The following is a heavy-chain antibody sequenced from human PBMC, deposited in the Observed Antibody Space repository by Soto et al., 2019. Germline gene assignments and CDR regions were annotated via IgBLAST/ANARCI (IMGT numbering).Heavy chain of an antibody. CDR2: IIPLFGTT. D-gene: IGHD3-10*01. V-gene: IGHV1-69*01. J-gene: IGHJ6*02. CDR1: GDTFKNCV. CDR3: AAKLGFGKLSVV. Sequence: QVQVVQSGVEVRRPGSSVKVSCKASGDTFKNCVISWVRQAPGQGLEWMGGIIPLFGTTDFAQRFQGRLTITTDESTTTAQMELRRLRSEDTATYISAAKLGFGKLSVVWGQGTRVSVSS.